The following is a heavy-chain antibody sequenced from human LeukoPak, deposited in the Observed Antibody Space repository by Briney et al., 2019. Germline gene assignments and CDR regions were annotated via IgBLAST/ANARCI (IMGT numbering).Heavy chain of an antibody. CDR1: GYTFTSNY. V-gene: IGHV1-2*02. J-gene: IGHJ1*01. CDR2: ISPSGGST. Sequence: GASVKVSCKAFGYTFTSNYMHWVRQAPGQGLEWMGVISPSGGSTTYAQKFQGRVTTTRDTSISTAYMELSRLRSDDTAVYYCARGPGGRPTFQHWGQGTLVTVSS. CDR3: ARGPGGRPTFQH. D-gene: IGHD3-16*01.